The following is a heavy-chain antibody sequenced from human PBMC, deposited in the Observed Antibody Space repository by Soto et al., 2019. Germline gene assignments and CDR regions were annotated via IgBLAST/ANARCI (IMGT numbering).Heavy chain of an antibody. CDR3: AHSVDTAMFTK. J-gene: IGHJ4*02. D-gene: IGHD5-18*01. Sequence: QITLKESGPTMVKPTQTLTLTCTFSGVSLSTSGVGVGWIRQPPGKALEWLALIYWDDDKRYSPSLKSRLTITKDTSKNQVVLTMSNIDPVDTATYYCAHSVDTAMFTKWGQGTLVTVSS. V-gene: IGHV2-5*02. CDR1: GVSLSTSGVG. CDR2: IYWDDDK.